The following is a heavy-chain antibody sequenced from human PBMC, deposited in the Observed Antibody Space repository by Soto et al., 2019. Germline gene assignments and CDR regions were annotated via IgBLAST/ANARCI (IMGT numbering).Heavy chain of an antibody. CDR3: VRDRRRPDSFDT. D-gene: IGHD6-6*01. V-gene: IGHV3-74*01. Sequence: EVQLVESGGGLVQPGESLRLSCAASGFNFRPYWMHWVRQVPGKGLEWISHIGGGGSMRVYADSVKGRFTISRDDAKNTLYLQMSSLRPADTAVYYCVRDRRRPDSFDTWGQGTMVTVSS. J-gene: IGHJ3*02. CDR2: IGGGGSMR. CDR1: GFNFRPYW.